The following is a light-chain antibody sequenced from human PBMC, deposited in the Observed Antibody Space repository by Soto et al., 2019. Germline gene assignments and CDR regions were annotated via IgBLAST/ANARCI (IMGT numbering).Light chain of an antibody. Sequence: QSALTQPPSASGSPGQSVTISCTGTSRNVDVYNYVSWFQQHPGKAPKLIIYEVNKRPSGVPDRFSVSKSGNTASLTVSGLQAADEADYYFSSYAGSDIWVFGGGTKLTVL. CDR2: EVN. V-gene: IGLV2-8*01. J-gene: IGLJ3*02. CDR1: SRNVDVYNY. CDR3: SSYAGSDIWV.